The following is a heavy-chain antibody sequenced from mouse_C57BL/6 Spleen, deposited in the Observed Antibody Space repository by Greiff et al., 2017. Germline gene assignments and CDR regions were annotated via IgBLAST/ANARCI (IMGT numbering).Heavy chain of an antibody. CDR1: GYTFTSYW. D-gene: IGHD2-4*01. CDR2: IDPNSGGT. V-gene: IGHV1-72*01. Sequence: QVQLQQPGAELVKPGASVKLSCTASGYTFTSYWMHWVKQRPGRGLEWIVRIDPNSGGTKYNEKFKSKATLTVDKPSSTAYMQLSSLTSEDSAVYYCAVYDYDDPSYAMDYWGQGTSVTVSS. J-gene: IGHJ4*01. CDR3: AVYDYDDPSYAMDY.